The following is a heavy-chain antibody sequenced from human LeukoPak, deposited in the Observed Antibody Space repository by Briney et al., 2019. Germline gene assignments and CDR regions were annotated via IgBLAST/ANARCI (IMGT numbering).Heavy chain of an antibody. CDR3: PREAPVAGTSDY. D-gene: IGHD6-19*01. CDR2: ISSSSSYI. J-gene: IGHJ4*02. V-gene: IGHV3-21*01. Sequence: PGGSLRLSCAASGFTFSSYSMNWVRQAPGKGLEWVSSISSSSSYIYYADSVKGRFTISRDNAKNSLYLQMNSLRAEDTAVYYCPREAPVAGTSDYWGQGTLVTVSS. CDR1: GFTFSSYS.